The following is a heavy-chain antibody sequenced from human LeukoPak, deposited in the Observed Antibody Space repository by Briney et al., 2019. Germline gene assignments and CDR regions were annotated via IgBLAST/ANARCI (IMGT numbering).Heavy chain of an antibody. CDR3: ARDPNGDYIGAFDN. V-gene: IGHV3-23*01. CDR1: GFIFREYA. D-gene: IGHD4-17*01. Sequence: GGSLRHSCAASGFIFREYAMTWVRQAPGKGLEWVSSITASDYTTYADSVKGRFTISRGNSKNTLYLQMDSLRGDDTALYHCARDPNGDYIGAFDNWGQGTMVTVSS. CDR2: ITASDYTT. J-gene: IGHJ3*02.